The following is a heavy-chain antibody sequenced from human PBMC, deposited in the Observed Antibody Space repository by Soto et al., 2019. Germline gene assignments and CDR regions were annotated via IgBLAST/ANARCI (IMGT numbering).Heavy chain of an antibody. CDR3: GRLTPVSVLDL. V-gene: IGHV4-4*02. CDR2: IYHSGSA. CDR1: GDTISSSYW. D-gene: IGHD2-2*01. Sequence: PSETLSLTCAVSGDTISSSYWWSWVRLSPVKGLEWIGEIYHSGSANYNPSFKGRVFMSVDKSKNHFSLRLTSVTAADTAVFYCGRLTPVSVLDLWGHGTQVTVYS. J-gene: IGHJ4*01.